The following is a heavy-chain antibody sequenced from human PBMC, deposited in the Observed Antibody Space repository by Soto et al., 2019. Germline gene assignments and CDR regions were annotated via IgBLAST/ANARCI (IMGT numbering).Heavy chain of an antibody. CDR2: IIPIFGTA. D-gene: IGHD2-15*01. CDR1: GGAFSSCA. J-gene: IGHJ6*02. V-gene: IGHV1-69*13. CDR3: ARVIVGVNYYGMDV. Sequence: GASVKVSCKARGGAFSSCAISWVRQSPGQGLEWMGGIIPIFGTANYAQKFQGRVTITADESTSTAYMELSSLRSEDTAVYYCARVIVGVNYYGMDVWGQGTTVTVSS.